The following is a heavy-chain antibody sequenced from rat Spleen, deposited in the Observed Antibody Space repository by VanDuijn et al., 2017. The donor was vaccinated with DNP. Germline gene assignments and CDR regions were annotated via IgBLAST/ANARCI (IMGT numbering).Heavy chain of an antibody. J-gene: IGHJ1*01. Sequence: EVQLVESGGDLVQPGRSLKLSCAASGFTFSDYNMAWVRQAPTKGLEWVASISTGGGNTYYRDSVKGRFTLSRDDAKSSLYLQMNSLKSEDTATYYCARGSTSIYWYFDFWGPGTMVTVSS. CDR2: ISTGGGNT. D-gene: IGHD3-1*01. CDR3: ARGSTSIYWYFDF. V-gene: IGHV5-25*01. CDR1: GFTFSDYN.